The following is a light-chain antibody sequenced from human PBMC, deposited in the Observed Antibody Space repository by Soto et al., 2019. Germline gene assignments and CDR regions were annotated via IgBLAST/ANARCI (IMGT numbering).Light chain of an antibody. CDR1: SSNIGRNT. J-gene: IGLJ2*01. Sequence: QPVLTQPPSASGTPGQRVTISCSGSSSNIGRNTVNWYQQLPGTAPKLLIYSNDLRPSGVPDRISGSKSGTSASLAISGLQSEDEADYYCAAWDDSLNGVVFGGGTKVTVL. CDR3: AAWDDSLNGVV. CDR2: SND. V-gene: IGLV1-44*01.